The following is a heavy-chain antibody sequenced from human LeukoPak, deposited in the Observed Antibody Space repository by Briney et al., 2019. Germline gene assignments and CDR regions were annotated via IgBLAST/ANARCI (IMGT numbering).Heavy chain of an antibody. Sequence: GGSLRLSCAASGFTFGTSAMSWVRQAPGKGPEWVSTFSRSGPDTYYADSVKGRFTIFRDNSKDTLYLQMNGLRAEDTAVYYCAKGSLGSWYYFDYWGQGTLVTVSS. CDR1: GFTFGTSA. CDR3: AKGSLGSWYYFDY. J-gene: IGHJ4*02. V-gene: IGHV3-23*01. CDR2: FSRSGPDT. D-gene: IGHD6-13*01.